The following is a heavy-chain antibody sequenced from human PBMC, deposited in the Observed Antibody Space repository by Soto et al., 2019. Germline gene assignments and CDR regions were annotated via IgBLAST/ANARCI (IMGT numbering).Heavy chain of an antibody. D-gene: IGHD5-18*01. CDR2: IFSNDEK. Sequence: QVTLKESGPVLVKPTETLTLTCTVSGFSLSNARMGVSWIRQPPGKALAWLAHIFSNDEKSYSTSLKSRLTLSKDTYKSQVVLTMTHLDPLDTATYYCARIRSGYSYGSDYYYGMDVWGQGTTVTFSS. V-gene: IGHV2-26*01. J-gene: IGHJ6*02. CDR1: GFSLSNARMG. CDR3: ARIRSGYSYGSDYYYGMDV.